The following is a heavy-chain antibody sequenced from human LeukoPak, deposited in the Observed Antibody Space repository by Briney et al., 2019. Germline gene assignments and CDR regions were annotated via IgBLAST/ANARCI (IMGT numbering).Heavy chain of an antibody. V-gene: IGHV3-11*01. Sequence: SGGSLRLSCAVSGFSLSDYYMTWIRQVPGKGLEWISYITATGSTTYYAGSLKGRLTISRDTAKSFVYLQMNSLRVDDTAVYYCARRTIITPGGFDYWGQGTLVTVSS. CDR2: ITATGSTT. D-gene: IGHD3-10*01. CDR1: GFSLSDYY. CDR3: ARRTIITPGGFDY. J-gene: IGHJ4*02.